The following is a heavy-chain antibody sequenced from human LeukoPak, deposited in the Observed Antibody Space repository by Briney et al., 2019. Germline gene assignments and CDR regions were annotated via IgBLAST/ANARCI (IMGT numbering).Heavy chain of an antibody. CDR3: QSRYLEWLLEY. D-gene: IGHD3-3*01. J-gene: IGHJ4*02. CDR2: ISYSGNT. CDR1: GGSIISSDYH. V-gene: IGHV4-39*01. Sequence: SETLSLTCTVSGGSIISSDYHWGWVRQPPGKGLEWIGTISYSGNTDYNPSLRSRVTISVDTSNNQFSLRLGSVTAADTAVYYCQSRYLEWLLEYWGQGTLVTVSS.